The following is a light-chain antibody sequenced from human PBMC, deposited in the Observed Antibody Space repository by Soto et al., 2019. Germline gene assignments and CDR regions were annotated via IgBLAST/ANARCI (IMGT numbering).Light chain of an antibody. V-gene: IGKV1-5*01. J-gene: IGKJ1*01. Sequence: DIQMTQSPSTVSAYVGDSFTITCLSSQGITTWLAWYQQRTAKEPTLLIYDVSSLQRRVPSRFSGSGSGTEFTLPISSLQPDDFATSYCQQYKMYSPWTLGQGTKV. CDR2: DVS. CDR1: QGITTW. CDR3: QQYKMYSPWT.